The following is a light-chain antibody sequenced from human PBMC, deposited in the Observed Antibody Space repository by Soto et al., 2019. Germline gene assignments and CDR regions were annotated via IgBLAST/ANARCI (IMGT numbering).Light chain of an antibody. CDR3: HHYNDYSRI. J-gene: IGKJ1*01. Sequence: DIQMTQSPSTLSASIGDRVTITCRASQSISSWLAWYQQKPGKAPKLLIYMASNLQSGVPSRFSGSGSGTEFTLAISSLQSDDFAADYCHHYNDYSRIVGQRTKVEIK. CDR2: MAS. CDR1: QSISSW. V-gene: IGKV1-5*03.